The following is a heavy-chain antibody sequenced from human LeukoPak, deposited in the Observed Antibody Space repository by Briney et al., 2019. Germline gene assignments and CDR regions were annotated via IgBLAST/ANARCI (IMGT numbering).Heavy chain of an antibody. CDR3: ARLTYYYGSESYYFDY. CDR2: IYYSGST. J-gene: IGHJ4*02. D-gene: IGHD3-10*01. Sequence: SETLSLTCTVSGGSISSYYWSWIRQPPGKGLEWIGYIYYSGSTNYNPSLKSRVTISVDTSKNQFSLKLSSVTAADTAVYYCARLTYYYGSESYYFDYWGQGTLVTVSS. V-gene: IGHV4-59*08. CDR1: GGSISSYY.